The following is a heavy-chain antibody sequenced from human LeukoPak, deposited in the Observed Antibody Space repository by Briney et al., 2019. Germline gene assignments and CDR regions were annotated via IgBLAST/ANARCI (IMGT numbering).Heavy chain of an antibody. CDR2: ISGSGGST. V-gene: IGHV3-23*01. CDR3: AKVRADSSGYFRYFDY. D-gene: IGHD3-22*01. Sequence: GSLRLSCAVSGITLSNYGMSWVRQAPGKGLEWVSAISGSGGSTYYADSVKGRFTISRDNSKNTLYLQMNSLRAEDTAVYYCAKVRADSSGYFRYFDYWGQGTLVTVSS. CDR1: GITLSNYG. J-gene: IGHJ4*02.